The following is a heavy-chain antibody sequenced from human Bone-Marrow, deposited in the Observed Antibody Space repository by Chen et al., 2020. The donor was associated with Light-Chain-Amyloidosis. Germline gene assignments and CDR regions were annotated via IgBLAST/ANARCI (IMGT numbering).Heavy chain of an antibody. V-gene: IGHV4-4*02. D-gene: IGHD3-22*01. CDR1: GGSISSGKW. Sequence: QVQLQESGPGLVKPSGTLSLTCTVSGGSISSGKWWSWVRQSPGKGLEWIGEVYHNGGTNYNPSLKNRVTIFVDNSKNQFSLQLTSVTAADTVVYFCARVGSDYYDNSGFYPLDYWGQGTLVTVSS. CDR3: ARVGSDYYDNSGFYPLDY. CDR2: VYHNGGT. J-gene: IGHJ4*02.